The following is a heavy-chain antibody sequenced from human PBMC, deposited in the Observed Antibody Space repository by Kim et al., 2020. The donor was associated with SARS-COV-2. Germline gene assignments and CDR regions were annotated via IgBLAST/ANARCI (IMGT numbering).Heavy chain of an antibody. V-gene: IGHV4-39*01. D-gene: IGHD4-4*01. CDR3: SRRYAYDYSNYSFWFDP. Sequence: SETLSLTCTVSGGSISSSSYYWGWIRQPPGKGLEWIGSIYYSGSTYYNPSLKSRVTLSVDTSKNQFSLKLSSVTAADTAVYYCSRRYAYDYSNYSFWFDP. CDR1: GGSISSSSYY. CDR2: IYYSGST. J-gene: IGHJ5*02.